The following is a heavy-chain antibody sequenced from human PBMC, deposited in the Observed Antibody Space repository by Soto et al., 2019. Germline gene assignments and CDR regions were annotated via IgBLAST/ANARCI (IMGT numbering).Heavy chain of an antibody. D-gene: IGHD3-10*01. V-gene: IGHV3-53*04. CDR1: GFTVSSNY. J-gene: IGHJ4*02. CDR2: IYSGGST. CDR3: ARLKLLWFGELYFDY. Sequence: EVQLVESGGGLVQPGGSLRLSCAASGFTVSSNYMSWVRQAPGKGLEWVSVIYSGGSTYYADSVKGRFTISRHNSKNTLYLQMNSLRAEDTAVYYCARLKLLWFGELYFDYWGQGTLVTVSS.